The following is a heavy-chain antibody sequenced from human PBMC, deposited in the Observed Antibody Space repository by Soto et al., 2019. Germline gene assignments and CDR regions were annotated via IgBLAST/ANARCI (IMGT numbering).Heavy chain of an antibody. J-gene: IGHJ4*02. CDR1: GFTFSSYA. V-gene: IGHV3-23*01. Sequence: GGSLRLSCAASGFTFSSYAMSWVRQAPGKGLEWVSAISGSGDSTYYADSVKGRFTISRDNSKNTLYLQMNSLRAEDTAVYYCAKDAPLGYCSGGSCYSFDYWGQGTLVTVSS. CDR3: AKDAPLGYCSGGSCYSFDY. CDR2: ISGSGDST. D-gene: IGHD2-15*01.